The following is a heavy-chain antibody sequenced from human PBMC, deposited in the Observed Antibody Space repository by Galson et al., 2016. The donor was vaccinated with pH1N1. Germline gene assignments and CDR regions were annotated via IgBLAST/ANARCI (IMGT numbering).Heavy chain of an antibody. Sequence: QSGAEVTKPGESLRISCEGSGYTFSKFWISWARQMPGKGLEWMGNIYPGDSDTKYSPSFEGQVTFSADKSISTAFLQWSSLKASDTAIYFCARRSAEYGMDVWGQGTKVIVSS. CDR1: GYTFSKFW. V-gene: IGHV5-51*03. J-gene: IGHJ6*02. CDR3: ARRSAEYGMDV. CDR2: IYPGDSDT. D-gene: IGHD2-15*01.